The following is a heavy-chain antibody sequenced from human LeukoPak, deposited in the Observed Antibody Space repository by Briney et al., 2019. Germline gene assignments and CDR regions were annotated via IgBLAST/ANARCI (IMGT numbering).Heavy chain of an antibody. CDR1: GGSFSGYY. CDR3: ARTLEVTYSSSWAPRGAFDI. Sequence: SETLSLTCAVYGGSFSGYYWNWIRQPPGKGLEWIGEINHSGSTNYNPSLKSRVTISVDTSKNQFSLKLSSVTAADTAVYYCARTLEVTYSSSWAPRGAFDIWGQGTMVTVSS. D-gene: IGHD6-13*01. CDR2: INHSGST. J-gene: IGHJ3*02. V-gene: IGHV4-34*01.